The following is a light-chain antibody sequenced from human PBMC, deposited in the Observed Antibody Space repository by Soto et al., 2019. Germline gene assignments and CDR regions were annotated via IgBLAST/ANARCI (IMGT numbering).Light chain of an antibody. Sequence: DIQMTQSPSSVSASVGDRVTITCRASQGISSWLAWYQQKPGKAPKLLIYTVSSLQSGVPSRFSGSGPGTDCPLPIISRQPEDFATYYCQHANTLPLTFGGGTKVEIK. CDR3: QHANTLPLT. V-gene: IGKV1-12*01. J-gene: IGKJ4*01. CDR1: QGISSW. CDR2: TVS.